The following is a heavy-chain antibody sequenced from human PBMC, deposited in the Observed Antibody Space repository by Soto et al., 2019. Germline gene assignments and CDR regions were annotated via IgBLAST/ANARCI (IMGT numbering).Heavy chain of an antibody. CDR1: GYSFTSYW. CDR3: ARHPNFAFDI. CDR2: IYPGDSDT. J-gene: IGHJ3*02. Sequence: GGSLRLSCKGSGYSFTSYWIGWVRQMPGKGLEWMGIIYPGDSDTRYSPSFQGQVTISADKSISTAYLQWSSLKASDTAMYYCARHPNFAFDIWGQGTMVTVSS. V-gene: IGHV5-51*01. D-gene: IGHD7-27*01.